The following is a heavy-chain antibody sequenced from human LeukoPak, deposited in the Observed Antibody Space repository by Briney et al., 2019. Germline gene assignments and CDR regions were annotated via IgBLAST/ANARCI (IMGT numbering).Heavy chain of an antibody. D-gene: IGHD3-9*01. V-gene: IGHV4-34*01. CDR3: ARGLTHFDARAFRY. J-gene: IGHJ4*02. CDR2: INHSGST. Sequence: SETLSLTCAVYGGSFSYYYWSWLRQPPGKGLEWIGEINHSGSTNYNPSLKSRVTISVDTSKNQFSLKLSSVTAADTAVYYCARGLTHFDARAFRYWGQGTLVTVSS. CDR1: GGSFSYYY.